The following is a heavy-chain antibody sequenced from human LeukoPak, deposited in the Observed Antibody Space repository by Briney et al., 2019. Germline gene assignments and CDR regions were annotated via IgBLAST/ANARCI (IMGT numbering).Heavy chain of an antibody. V-gene: IGHV4-38-2*01. CDR3: ADGGSYNAFDI. J-gene: IGHJ3*02. D-gene: IGHD1-26*01. CDR1: GYSISSGYY. Sequence: SETLSLTCAVSGYSISSGYYWGWIRQPPGKGLEWIGSIYHSGSTYYNPSLKSRVTISVDTSKNQFSLKLSSVTAADTAVYYCADGGSYNAFDIWREGTMVTVSS. CDR2: IYHSGST.